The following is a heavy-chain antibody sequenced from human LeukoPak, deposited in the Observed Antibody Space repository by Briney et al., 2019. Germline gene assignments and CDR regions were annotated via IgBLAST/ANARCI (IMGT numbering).Heavy chain of an antibody. CDR3: ARPYDTRGYFPDY. Sequence: PGGSLRLSCAASGFTFSSYAMNWVRQAPGKGLEWVSSISRGSDHIFYADSMKGRFTISRDNAKNSLYLQMNSLGAEDTAVYYCARPYDTRGYFPDYWGQGTLVTVPS. J-gene: IGHJ4*02. CDR2: ISRGSDHI. V-gene: IGHV3-21*01. D-gene: IGHD3-22*01. CDR1: GFTFSSYA.